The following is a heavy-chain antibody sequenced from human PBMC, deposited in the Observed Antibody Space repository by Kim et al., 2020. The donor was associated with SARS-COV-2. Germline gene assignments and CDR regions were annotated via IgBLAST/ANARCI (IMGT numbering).Heavy chain of an antibody. CDR1: GGSFSGYY. Sequence: SETLSLTCAVYGGSFSGYYWSWIRQPPGKGLEWIGEINHSGSTNYNPSLKSRVTISVDTSKNQFSLKLSSVTAADTAVYYCARVRCSGGSCYPPNYYYYYYGIDVWGQGTTVTVSS. CDR3: ARVRCSGGSCYPPNYYYYYYGIDV. CDR2: INHSGST. J-gene: IGHJ6*02. V-gene: IGHV4-34*01. D-gene: IGHD2-15*01.